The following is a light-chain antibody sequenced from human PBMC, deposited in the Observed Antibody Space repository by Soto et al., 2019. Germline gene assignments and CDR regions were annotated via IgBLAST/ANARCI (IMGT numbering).Light chain of an antibody. J-gene: IGKJ2*01. CDR1: QSVSSN. CDR2: GAS. V-gene: IGKV3-15*01. CDR3: QQYNYWPPYT. Sequence: EIVMTQSPATLSVSPGERATLSCRASQSVSSNLAWYQQKPGQAPRLLIYGASTRATGIPARFSGSGSGTEFTITISSLQSEEFAVYYCQQYNYWPPYTFGQGTKLEIK.